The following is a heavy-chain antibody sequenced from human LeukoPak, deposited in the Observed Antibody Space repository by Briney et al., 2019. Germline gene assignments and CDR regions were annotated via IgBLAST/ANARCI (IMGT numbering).Heavy chain of an antibody. CDR1: GFTFSNYG. CDR2: ISSSSSYI. Sequence: PGGSLRLSCAASGFTFSNYGMNWVRQAPGKGLEWVSLISSSSSYIYYADSVKGRFTISRDNAKNSLYLQMNSLRAEDTAVYYCARSLPFDYWGQGTLVIVSS. CDR3: ARSLPFDY. J-gene: IGHJ4*02. V-gene: IGHV3-21*01.